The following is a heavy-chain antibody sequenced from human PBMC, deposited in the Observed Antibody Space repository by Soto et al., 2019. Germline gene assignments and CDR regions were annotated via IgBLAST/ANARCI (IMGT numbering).Heavy chain of an antibody. CDR2: ITGTGNSI. V-gene: IGHV3-23*01. Sequence: PXGSLSLSCAVSGFTFRNYAMSCVRQAPGKGLEWVAGITGTGNSISYSDSVRGRFTISRDNSENTLYLQMNSLRAEDTAVYWCAKTPNSRLLNSWGQGALVTVSS. J-gene: IGHJ4*02. D-gene: IGHD3-9*01. CDR1: GFTFRNYA. CDR3: AKTPNSRLLNS.